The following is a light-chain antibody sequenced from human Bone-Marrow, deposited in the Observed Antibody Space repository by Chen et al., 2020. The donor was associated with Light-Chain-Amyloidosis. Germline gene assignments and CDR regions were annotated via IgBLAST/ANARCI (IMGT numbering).Light chain of an antibody. V-gene: IGKV3-20*01. CDR1: HTISSSY. CDR2: GSS. Sequence: EIVLTQSPGTLSLSPGEGANLSCRASHTISSSYLTWYQQKFGQAPRLLIYGSSSRATGIPDRFTGSGSGTDFTLTINRLEPEDFARYYCQQYGTSPLTFGGGTKVEIK. CDR3: QQYGTSPLT. J-gene: IGKJ4*01.